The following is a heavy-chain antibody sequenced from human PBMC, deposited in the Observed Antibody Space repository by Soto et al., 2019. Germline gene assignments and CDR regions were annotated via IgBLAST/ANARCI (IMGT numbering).Heavy chain of an antibody. CDR3: AKDWYSSSPRPYNWFDP. CDR1: GFTFSSYG. Sequence: GGSLRLSCAASGFTFSSYGMHWVRQAPGKGLEWVAVISYDGSNKYYADSVKGRFTISRDNSKNTLYLQMNSLRAEDTAVYYCAKDWYSSSPRPYNWFDPWGQGTLVTVSS. J-gene: IGHJ5*02. CDR2: ISYDGSNK. V-gene: IGHV3-30*18. D-gene: IGHD6-6*01.